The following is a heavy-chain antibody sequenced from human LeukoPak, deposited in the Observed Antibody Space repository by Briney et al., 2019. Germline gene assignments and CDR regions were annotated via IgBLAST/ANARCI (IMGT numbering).Heavy chain of an antibody. Sequence: SETLSLTCTVSGDSISSYYWSWIRQPTGKGLEWIGRIYASGSTNYNPSLKSRVTIPLDTSKNQFSLNLSSVTAADTAVYYCARKALPGNWFDPWGQGTLVTVSS. CDR3: ARKALPGNWFDP. V-gene: IGHV4-4*07. CDR2: IYASGST. J-gene: IGHJ5*02. CDR1: GDSISSYY.